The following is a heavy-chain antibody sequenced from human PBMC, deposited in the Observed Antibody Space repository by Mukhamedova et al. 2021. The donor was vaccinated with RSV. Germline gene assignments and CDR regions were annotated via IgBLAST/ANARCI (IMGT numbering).Heavy chain of an antibody. Sequence: SYDMHWVRQATGKGLEWVSAIGTAGDTYYPGSVKGRFTISRENAMNSLYLQMNSLRAGDTAVYYCARDGLGDWYFDLWGRGTLVT. CDR3: ARDGLGDWYFDL. J-gene: IGHJ2*01. CDR2: IGTAGDT. D-gene: IGHD3-16*01. V-gene: IGHV3-13*01. CDR1: SYD.